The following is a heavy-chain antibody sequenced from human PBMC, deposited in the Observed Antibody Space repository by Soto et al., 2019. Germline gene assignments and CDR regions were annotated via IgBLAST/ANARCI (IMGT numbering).Heavy chain of an antibody. CDR3: ARDRWDYYDSSGYYYVDYYYGMDV. J-gene: IGHJ6*02. CDR2: IKQDGSEK. V-gene: IGHV3-7*01. D-gene: IGHD3-22*01. CDR1: GFTFSSYW. Sequence: EVQLVESGGGLVQPGGSLRLSCAASGFTFSSYWMSWVRQAPGKGLEWVANIKQDGSEKYYVDSVKGRFTISRDNDKNSLYLQMNSLRAEDTAVYYCARDRWDYYDSSGYYYVDYYYGMDVWCQGTTVTVSS.